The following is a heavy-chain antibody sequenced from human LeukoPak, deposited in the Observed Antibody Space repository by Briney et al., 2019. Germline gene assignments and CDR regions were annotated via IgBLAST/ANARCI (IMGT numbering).Heavy chain of an antibody. CDR3: ARGNRYYYDSSGYSDY. V-gene: IGHV4-59*01. CDR1: GGSISSYY. CDR2: IYYSGST. D-gene: IGHD3-22*01. Sequence: SETLSLTCTVSGGSISSYYWSWIRQPPGKGLEWTGYIYYSGSTNYNPSLKSRVTISVDTSKNQFSLKLSSVTAADTAVYYCARGNRYYYDSSGYSDYWGQGTLVTVSS. J-gene: IGHJ4*02.